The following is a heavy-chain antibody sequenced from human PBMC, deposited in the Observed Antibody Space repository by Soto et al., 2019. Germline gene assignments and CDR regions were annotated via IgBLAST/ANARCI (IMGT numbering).Heavy chain of an antibody. D-gene: IGHD1-26*01. V-gene: IGHV3-53*01. CDR1: GFSVSRNF. CDR2: LYSGGTT. Sequence: EVQLVESGGSFIQPGGSLRLSCAVSGFSVSRNFMSWIRQAPGKGLEWVSILYSGGTTYYTGSVEGRFTMSGDDSKNTVYLLMKSLRVEDTATYFCARVVLVGATPDYFDHWGQGSLVTVSS. CDR3: ARVVLVGATPDYFDH. J-gene: IGHJ4*01.